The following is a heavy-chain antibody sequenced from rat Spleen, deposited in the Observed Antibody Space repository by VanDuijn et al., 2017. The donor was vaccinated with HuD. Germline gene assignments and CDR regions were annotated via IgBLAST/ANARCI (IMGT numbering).Heavy chain of an antibody. V-gene: IGHV5-31*01. CDR3: TREGHTAGYFAY. Sequence: EVQLVESGGGLVPPGRSLKLSCVASGFTFNNYWMTWIRQAPGKGLEWVASITNHGGSTYHPDSVKGRFTNSRDNAKSTLYLQMTSLRSEDPATYYWTREGHTAGYFAYWGQGVMVTVSS. CDR1: GFTFNNYW. D-gene: IGHD1-7*01. J-gene: IGHJ2*01. CDR2: ITNHGGST.